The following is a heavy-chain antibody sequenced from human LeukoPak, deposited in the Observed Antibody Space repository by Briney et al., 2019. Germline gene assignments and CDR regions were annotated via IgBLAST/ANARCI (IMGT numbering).Heavy chain of an antibody. V-gene: IGHV4-31*03. D-gene: IGHD5-24*01. CDR3: VEAPNPYYFDD. CDR1: GGSISSSTYY. CDR2: IYNSGTT. J-gene: IGHJ4*02. Sequence: SETLSLACTVSGGSISSSTYYWNWIRQYPGKGLEWIGYIYNSGTTYYNPSLKSRVTISVDTSKNQFSLKLNSMSAADTAVYYCVEAPNPYYFDDWGQGTLVTVSP.